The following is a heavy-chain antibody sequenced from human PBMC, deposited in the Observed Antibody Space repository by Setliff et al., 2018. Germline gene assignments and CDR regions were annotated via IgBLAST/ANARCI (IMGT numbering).Heavy chain of an antibody. CDR3: AKEHVVISYVSNTHQHCGMDV. Sequence: ASETLSLTCTVSGASLRSGSYYWSWIRQPAGKGLEWIGRIYTSGATTYSPSLKSRVSISADTSKNLLSLTLKSVTAADTAVYYCAKEHVVISYVSNTHQHCGMDVWGQGTTVTVSS. CDR2: IYTSGAT. CDR1: GASLRSGSYY. D-gene: IGHD2-21*01. J-gene: IGHJ6*02. V-gene: IGHV4-61*02.